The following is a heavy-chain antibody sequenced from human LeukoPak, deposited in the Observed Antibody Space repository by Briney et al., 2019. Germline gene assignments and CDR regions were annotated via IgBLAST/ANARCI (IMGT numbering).Heavy chain of an antibody. D-gene: IGHD2-2*01. CDR1: GFTFSTYT. V-gene: IGHV3-21*01. J-gene: IGHJ3*02. Sequence: PGGCLRLSCEASGFTFSTYTMNWVRQAPGKGLEWVASISSSSDYIYYADPVKGRFSISRDNAKKSLNLQMNSLRAEDTAVYYCAREVPAAMSGFDIWGQGTMVTVSS. CDR3: AREVPAAMSGFDI. CDR2: ISSSSDYI.